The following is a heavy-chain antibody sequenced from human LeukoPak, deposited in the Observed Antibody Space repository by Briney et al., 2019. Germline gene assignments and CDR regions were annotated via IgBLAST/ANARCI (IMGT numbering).Heavy chain of an antibody. V-gene: IGHV1-2*02. CDR2: INPNSGGT. CDR3: ARDHRIAVAGTAGIGY. CDR1: GYTFTGYY. D-gene: IGHD6-19*01. Sequence: GASVKVSCKASGYTFTGYYMHWVRQAPGQGLEWMGWINPNSGGTNYAQKFQGRVTMTRDTSISTAYMELSRLRSDDTAVYYCARDHRIAVAGTAGIGYWGQGTLVTVSS. J-gene: IGHJ4*02.